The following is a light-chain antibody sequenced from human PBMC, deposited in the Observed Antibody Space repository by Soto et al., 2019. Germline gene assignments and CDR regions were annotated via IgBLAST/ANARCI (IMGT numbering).Light chain of an antibody. V-gene: IGLV2-14*01. CDR1: SSDVGGYDY. J-gene: IGLJ2*01. CDR3: SSYTSNNTVI. CDR2: EVT. Sequence: QSVLTQPASVSGSPGQSITISCTGASSDVGGYDYVSWYQQHPGKGPKVMIFEVTNRPSGVSNRFSGSKSGNTASLTISGLQAEDEADYYCSSYTSNNTVIFGGGTKLTVL.